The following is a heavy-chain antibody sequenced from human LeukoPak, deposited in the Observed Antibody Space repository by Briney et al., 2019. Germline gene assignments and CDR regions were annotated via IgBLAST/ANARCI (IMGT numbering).Heavy chain of an antibody. J-gene: IGHJ4*02. D-gene: IGHD6-6*01. CDR1: GDIFSNSG. CDR3: ARYALGSSYFDY. CDR2: IIPIFGSA. Sequence: SSVKVSCKASGDIFSNSGITWVRPAPGQGLEWMGGIIPIFGSANYAQKFQGRITVTADESTSTGYMELSSLRSEDTAVYFCARYALGSSYFDYWGQGTLVTVSS. V-gene: IGHV1-69*01.